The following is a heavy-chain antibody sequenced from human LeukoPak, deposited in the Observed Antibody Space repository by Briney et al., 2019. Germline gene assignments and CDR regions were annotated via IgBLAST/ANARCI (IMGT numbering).Heavy chain of an antibody. Sequence: GASVKVSCKASGGTFSSYAISWVRQAPGQGLEWMGRIIPIFGIANYAQKFQGRVTITADKSTSTAYMELRSLRSDDTAVYYCATGGDSGSYYNFDYWGQGTLVTVSS. J-gene: IGHJ4*02. CDR3: ATGGDSGSYYNFDY. D-gene: IGHD1-26*01. V-gene: IGHV1-69*04. CDR2: IIPIFGIA. CDR1: GGTFSSYA.